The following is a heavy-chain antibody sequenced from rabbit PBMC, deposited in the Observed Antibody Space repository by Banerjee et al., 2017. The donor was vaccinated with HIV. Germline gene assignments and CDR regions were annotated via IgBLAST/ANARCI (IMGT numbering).Heavy chain of an antibody. CDR2: IDSGSSGFT. J-gene: IGHJ6*01. CDR1: GVSFSISSY. Sequence: QSLEESGGDLVKPGASLTLTCTASGVSFSISSYLCWVRQAPGKGLEWIACIDSGSSGFTYFATWATGRFTISKTSSTTVTLQMTRLTAADTATYFCARDTSSSFSSYGMDLWGPGTLVTVS. CDR3: ARDTSSSFSSYGMDL. V-gene: IGHV1S40*01. D-gene: IGHD1-1*01.